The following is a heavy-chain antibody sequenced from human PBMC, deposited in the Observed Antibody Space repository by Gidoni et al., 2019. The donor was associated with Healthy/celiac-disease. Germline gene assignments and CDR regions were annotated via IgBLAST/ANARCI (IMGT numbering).Heavy chain of an antibody. D-gene: IGHD6-6*01. Sequence: QVQLQESGPGLVKPSETLSLTCTVSGSSLGRGYYWGWIRQPPGKGLEWIGSIYHSGSTYYNPSLKSRVTISVDTSKNQFSLKLSSVTAADTAVYYCASRSIAARRNPYGMDVWGQGTTVTVSS. CDR1: GSSLGRGYY. V-gene: IGHV4-38-2*02. CDR2: IYHSGST. CDR3: ASRSIAARRNPYGMDV. J-gene: IGHJ6*02.